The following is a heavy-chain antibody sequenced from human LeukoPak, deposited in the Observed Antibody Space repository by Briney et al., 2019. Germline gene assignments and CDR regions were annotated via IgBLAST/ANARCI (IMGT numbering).Heavy chain of an antibody. V-gene: IGHV1-8*01. CDR1: GFTLTNFD. Sequence: ASVKVSCKGSGFTLTNFDINWVRQATGQGLELMRWKYSSTGNTGYAQECQGRVTMTRDTSIGTAYMELTNLRSEDTAVYYCARGRRGSSGPWSWYLDLWGRGTLVTASS. CDR3: ARGRRGSSGPWSWYLDL. CDR2: KYSSTGNT. J-gene: IGHJ2*01. D-gene: IGHD3-22*01.